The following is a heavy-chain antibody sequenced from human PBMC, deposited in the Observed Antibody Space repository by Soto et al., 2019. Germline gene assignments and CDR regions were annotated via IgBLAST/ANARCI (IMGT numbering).Heavy chain of an antibody. Sequence: GGSLRLSCAASGFTFSSYAMHWVRQAPGKGLEYVSAISSNGGSTYYANSVKGRFTISRDNSKNTLYLQMGSLRAEDMAVYYCASEGGGYYFAYSGQGTLVTVSS. D-gene: IGHD3-16*01. CDR3: ASEGGGYYFAY. J-gene: IGHJ4*02. CDR2: ISSNGGST. CDR1: GFTFSSYA. V-gene: IGHV3-64*01.